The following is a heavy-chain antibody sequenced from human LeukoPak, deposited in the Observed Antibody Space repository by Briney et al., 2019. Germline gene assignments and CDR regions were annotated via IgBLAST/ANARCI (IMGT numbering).Heavy chain of an antibody. CDR3: TTGAAGN. D-gene: IGHD2-15*01. CDR2: IRSKTDGGTT. J-gene: IGHJ4*02. Sequence: PGGSLRLSCAASGFTLNYAWMSWVRQAPGQGLEWVGRIRSKTDGGTTDYAAPVKGRFTNSRDDSKNTLYLQMNSLKTEDTAVYYCTTGAAGNWGQGTLVTVSS. CDR1: GFTLNYAW. V-gene: IGHV3-15*01.